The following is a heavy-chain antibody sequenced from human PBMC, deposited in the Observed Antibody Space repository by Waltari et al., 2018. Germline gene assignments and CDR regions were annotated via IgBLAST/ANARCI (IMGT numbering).Heavy chain of an antibody. J-gene: IGHJ6*02. Sequence: EVQLVESGGGLVKPGGSLRLSCAASGFTFNTYTMNWVRQAPGKGLEGVSSISMTSSERYYADSVKGRFTISRDNAKSSLYLQLNSLRAEDTAVYYCAGGYSSYYGMDVWGQGTTVTVSS. CDR1: GFTFNTYT. D-gene: IGHD6-13*01. CDR2: ISMTSSER. V-gene: IGHV3-21*02. CDR3: AGGYSSYYGMDV.